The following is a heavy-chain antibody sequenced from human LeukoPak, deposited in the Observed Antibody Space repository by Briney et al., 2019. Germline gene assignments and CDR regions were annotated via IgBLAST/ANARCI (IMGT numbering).Heavy chain of an antibody. CDR1: GGSISSSNW. CDR3: ARDEPDDDYGDYVGSYYYYGMDV. V-gene: IGHV4-4*02. CDR2: IYHSGST. J-gene: IGHJ6*02. Sequence: SETLSLTCAVSGGSISSSNWWSWVRQPPGQGLEWIGEIYHSGSTNYNPSLKSRVTISVDKSKNQFSLKLSSVTAADTAVYYCARDEPDDDYGDYVGSYYYYGMDVWGQGTTVTVSS. D-gene: IGHD4-17*01.